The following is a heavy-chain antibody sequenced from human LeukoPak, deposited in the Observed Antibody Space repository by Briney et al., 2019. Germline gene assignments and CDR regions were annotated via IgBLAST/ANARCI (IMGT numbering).Heavy chain of an antibody. CDR1: GGSISSSY. V-gene: IGHV4-4*07. CDR3: ASTDYDSSGYYF. D-gene: IGHD3-22*01. J-gene: IGHJ4*02. Sequence: PSETLSLTCTVSGGSISSSYWRWIRQPAGKGLEWIGRIYTSGSANYNPSLKSRVTMSVDTSKNQFSLKLSSVTAADTAVYYCASTDYDSSGYYFWGQGTLVTVSS. CDR2: IYTSGSA.